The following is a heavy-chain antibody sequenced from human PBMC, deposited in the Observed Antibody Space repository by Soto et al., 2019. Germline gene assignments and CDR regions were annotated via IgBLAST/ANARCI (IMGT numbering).Heavy chain of an antibody. CDR3: ANSLATGVNDGVIM. V-gene: IGHV3-23*01. J-gene: IGHJ6*02. D-gene: IGHD1-1*01. CDR1: GFTFSDNA. CDR2: ISDDGDST. Sequence: EVQLLESGGGLVQPGGSLRLSCGASGFTFSDNAMTWVRQAPGKGLEWVSSISDDGDSTYYADSVKGRFTISRDNSKNTLFLQMRRLGSEDTDVYYWANSLATGVNDGVIMWDQATAVTVSS.